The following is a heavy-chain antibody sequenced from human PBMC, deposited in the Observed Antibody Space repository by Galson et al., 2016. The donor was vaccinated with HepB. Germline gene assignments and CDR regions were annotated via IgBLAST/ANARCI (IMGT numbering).Heavy chain of an antibody. Sequence: TLSLTCSVFGDAIGGSNFYWGWVRQSPGKGLEWIASIYHRGTTYYNPSLESQVTISADTSKNNFSLRRSFLTAADTAISFCVGDGNTNKWSFYWGHGIQVPVSS. D-gene: IGHD2-15*01. CDR1: GDAIGGSNFY. V-gene: IGHV4-39*02. CDR3: VGDGNTNKWSFY. CDR2: IYHRGTT. J-gene: IGHJ4*01.